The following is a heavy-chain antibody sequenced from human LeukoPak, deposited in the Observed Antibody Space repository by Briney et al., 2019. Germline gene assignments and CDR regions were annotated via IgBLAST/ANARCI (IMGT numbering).Heavy chain of an antibody. CDR1: GFTFSSYW. CDR2: IKQDGSEK. CDR3: ARTRGYSYGTYFDY. Sequence: GGSLRLSCAASGFTFSSYWMSWVRQAPGKGLEWVANIKQDGSEKYYVDSVKGRFTISRDNAKNSLYLQVNSLRAEDTAVYYCARTRGYSYGTYFDYWGQGTLVTASS. V-gene: IGHV3-7*01. J-gene: IGHJ4*02. D-gene: IGHD5-18*01.